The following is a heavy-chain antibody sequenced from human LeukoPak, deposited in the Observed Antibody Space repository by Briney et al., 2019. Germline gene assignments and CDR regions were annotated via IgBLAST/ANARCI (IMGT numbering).Heavy chain of an antibody. J-gene: IGHJ3*02. V-gene: IGHV3-21*01. CDR3: ASSAPSDI. Sequence: PGGSLRLSCAASGFTFSSYSMDWVRQAPGKGLEWVSSISSSSSYIYYADSVKGRFTISRDNAKHSLYLQTNSLRAEDTAVYYCASSAPSDIWGRGTMVTVSS. CDR2: ISSSSSYI. CDR1: GFTFSSYS.